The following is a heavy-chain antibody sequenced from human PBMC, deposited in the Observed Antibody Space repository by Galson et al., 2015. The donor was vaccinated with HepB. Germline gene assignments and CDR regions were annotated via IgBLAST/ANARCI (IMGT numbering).Heavy chain of an antibody. CDR1: GFTFSSNA. CDR2: ISYDGSNQ. Sequence: SLRLSCAASGFTFSSNAMHWVRQAPGKGLEWVAVISYDGSNQYYADSVRGRFTISRDNSKNTLYLQMNSLRAEDTAVYYCAKDAVGASRYNWFDPWGQGTLVTVSS. D-gene: IGHD1-26*01. V-gene: IGHV3-30*18. CDR3: AKDAVGASRYNWFDP. J-gene: IGHJ5*02.